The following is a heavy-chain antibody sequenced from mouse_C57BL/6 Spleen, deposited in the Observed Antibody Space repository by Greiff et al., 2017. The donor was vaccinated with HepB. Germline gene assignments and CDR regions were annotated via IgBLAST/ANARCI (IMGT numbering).Heavy chain of an antibody. V-gene: IGHV5-17*01. CDR3: ARDYDYDVGDY. CDR1: GFTFSDYG. D-gene: IGHD2-4*01. J-gene: IGHJ2*01. CDR2: ISSGSSTI. Sequence: EVKLQESGGGLVKPGGSLKLSCAASGFTFSDYGMHWVRQAPEKGLEWVAYISSGSSTIYYADTVKGRFTISRDNAKNTLFLQMTSLRSEDTAMYYCARDYDYDVGDYWGQGTTLTVSS.